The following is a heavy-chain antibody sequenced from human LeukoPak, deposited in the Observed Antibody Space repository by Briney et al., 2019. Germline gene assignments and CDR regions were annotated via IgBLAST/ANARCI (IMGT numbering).Heavy chain of an antibody. Sequence: GGSLRLSCAASGFTVSSNYMSWVRQAPGKGLEWVSVIYSGGSTYYADSVKGRFTISRDNSKNTLYLQMNSLRAEDTAVYYCASRDGRGGYYTSGAFDIWGQGTMVTVSS. CDR2: IYSGGST. V-gene: IGHV3-66*02. J-gene: IGHJ3*02. CDR3: ASRDGRGGYYTSGAFDI. D-gene: IGHD3-3*01. CDR1: GFTVSSNY.